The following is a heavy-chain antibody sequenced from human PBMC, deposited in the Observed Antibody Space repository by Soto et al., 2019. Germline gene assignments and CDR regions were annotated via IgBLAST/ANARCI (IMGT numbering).Heavy chain of an antibody. CDR2: IIPIFGTA. CDR1: GGTFSSYA. D-gene: IGHD4-17*01. Sequence: QVQLVQSGAEVKKPGSSVKVSCKASGGTFSSYAISWVRQAPGQGLEWMGGIIPIFGTANYAQKFQGRVTITADESTSTAYMELSRLRSEDTAVYYCARFRRGYYGDYDLKEAYWGQGTLVTVSS. CDR3: ARFRRGYYGDYDLKEAY. J-gene: IGHJ4*02. V-gene: IGHV1-69*01.